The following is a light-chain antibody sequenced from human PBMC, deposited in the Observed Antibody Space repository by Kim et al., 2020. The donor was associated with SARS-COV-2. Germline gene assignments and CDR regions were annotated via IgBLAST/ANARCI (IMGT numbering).Light chain of an antibody. CDR2: AAS. V-gene: IGKV1-39*01. J-gene: IGKJ4*01. CDR1: QSISNY. CDR3: QQSHTAPSLT. Sequence: DIQMTQSPSSLSASVGDRVTIACRASQSISNYLNWYQQKPGKAPNLLIYAASSLQGGVPSRFSGSGSGTDFTLTISSPQPEDFATYYCQQSHTAPSLTFGGGTKLEI.